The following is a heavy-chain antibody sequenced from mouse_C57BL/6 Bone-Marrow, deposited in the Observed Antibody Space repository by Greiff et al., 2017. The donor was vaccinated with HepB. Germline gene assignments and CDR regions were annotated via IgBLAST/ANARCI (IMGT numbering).Heavy chain of an antibody. CDR1: DSEFFPIAY. V-gene: IGHV15-2*01. Sequence: QVQLQQSGSELRSPGSSVKLSCKDSDSEFFPIAYMSWVRQKHGHGFEWIGGILPSIGRTINGEKFEDNATFDADTLSNTAYLELNSLTSEDSAFYYCARGYYYGSRYFDVWGTGTTVTVSS. D-gene: IGHD1-1*01. CDR2: ILPSIGRT. J-gene: IGHJ1*03. CDR3: ARGYYYGSRYFDV.